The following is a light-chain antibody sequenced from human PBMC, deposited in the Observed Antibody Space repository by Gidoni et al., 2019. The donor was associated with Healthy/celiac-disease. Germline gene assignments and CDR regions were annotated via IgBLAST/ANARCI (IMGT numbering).Light chain of an antibody. CDR2: DAS. V-gene: IGKV3-11*01. CDR3: QQRSNWPSYT. Sequence: EIVLTQSPATLSLSLGERATLSCRASPSVSSYLAWYQQKPGQAPRLLIYDASNRATGIPARFSGSGTGTDFTLTISSLEPEDFAVYYCQQRSNWPSYTFGQGTKLEIK. CDR1: PSVSSY. J-gene: IGKJ2*01.